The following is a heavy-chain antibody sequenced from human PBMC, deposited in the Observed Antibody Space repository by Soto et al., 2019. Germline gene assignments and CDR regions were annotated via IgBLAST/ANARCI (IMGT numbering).Heavy chain of an antibody. J-gene: IGHJ6*02. CDR2: INPNSGGT. CDR1: GYTLTRYY. V-gene: IGHV1-2*04. CDR3: ARDRGVVPAAIHPTYGMDV. D-gene: IGHD2-2*02. Sequence: SEKVSCRASGYTLTRYYIHLVRQAPGQGLEWMGWINPNSGGTNYAQKFQGWVTMTRDTSISTAYMELSRLRSDYTAVYYCARDRGVVPAAIHPTYGMDVWGQGTTVTVSS.